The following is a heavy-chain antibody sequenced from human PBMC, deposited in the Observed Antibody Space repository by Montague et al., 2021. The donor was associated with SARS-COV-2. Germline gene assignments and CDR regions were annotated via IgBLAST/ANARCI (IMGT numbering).Heavy chain of an antibody. CDR1: GASISSYY. Sequence: SETLSLTCTVSGASISSYYWTWIRQPPGKGLEWITYTSHDDYTTYNPTLKSRVTMSIDRSKSLLSLTMTSATAADTAVYYCARGGSKYGADAFDLWGQGTMVIVSA. CDR2: TSHDDYT. D-gene: IGHD2/OR15-2a*01. J-gene: IGHJ3*01. CDR3: ARGGSKYGADAFDL. V-gene: IGHV4-59*12.